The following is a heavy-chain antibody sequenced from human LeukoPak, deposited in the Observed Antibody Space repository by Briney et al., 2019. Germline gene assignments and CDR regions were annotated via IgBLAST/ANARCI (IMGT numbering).Heavy chain of an antibody. J-gene: IGHJ4*02. CDR3: AKSGGYGLDY. CDR2: IYSSGST. CDR1: GGSISSSSYY. D-gene: IGHD1-26*01. V-gene: IGHV4-39*01. Sequence: SETLSLTCTVSGGSISSSSYYWGWIRQPPGKGLEWIGSIYSSGSTYYNASLQSRVTISIETSKNQISLRLSSVTAADTAMYYCAKSGGYGLDYWGQGTLVTVSS.